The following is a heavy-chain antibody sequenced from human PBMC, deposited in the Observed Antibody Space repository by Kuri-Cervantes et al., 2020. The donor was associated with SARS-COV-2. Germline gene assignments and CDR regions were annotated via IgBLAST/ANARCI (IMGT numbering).Heavy chain of an antibody. Sequence: GGSLRLSCAASGFTSTDDAMHWVRQAPGKGLEWVAGISWDGGSFGYADSVKGRFTISRDISKSTVYVQLNNLRPEDTAVYYCAKDRETGYFSDWSPALGMDVWGQGTTVTVSS. CDR1: GFTSTDDA. D-gene: IGHD6-19*01. CDR3: AKDRETGYFSDWSPALGMDV. J-gene: IGHJ6*02. V-gene: IGHV3-9*02. CDR2: ISWDGGSF.